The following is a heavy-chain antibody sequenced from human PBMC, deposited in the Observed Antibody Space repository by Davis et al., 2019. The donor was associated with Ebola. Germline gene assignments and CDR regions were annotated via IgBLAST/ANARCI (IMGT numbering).Heavy chain of an antibody. CDR1: GFTFSSYW. Sequence: GGSLRLSCAASGFTFSSYWMSWVRQAPGKGLEWVANIKQDGSEKYYVDSVKGRFTISRDNAKNSLYLQMNSLRAEDTAVYYCARDEEIWFGELLYYYYGMDVWGQGTTVTVSS. CDR3: ARDEEIWFGELLYYYYGMDV. CDR2: IKQDGSEK. D-gene: IGHD3-10*01. V-gene: IGHV3-7*03. J-gene: IGHJ6*02.